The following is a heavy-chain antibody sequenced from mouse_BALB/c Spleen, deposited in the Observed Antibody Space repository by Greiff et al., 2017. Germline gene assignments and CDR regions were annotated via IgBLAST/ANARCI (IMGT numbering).Heavy chain of an antibody. J-gene: IGHJ4*01. CDR2: IDPANGNT. CDR1: GFNIKDTY. V-gene: IGHV14-3*02. Sequence: EVQGVESGAELVKPGASVKLSCTASGFNIKDTYMHWVKQRPEQGLEWIGRIDPANGNTKYDPKFQGKATITADTSSNTAYLQLSSLTSEDTAVYYCASGGFYAMDYWGQGTSVTVSS. CDR3: ASGGFYAMDY.